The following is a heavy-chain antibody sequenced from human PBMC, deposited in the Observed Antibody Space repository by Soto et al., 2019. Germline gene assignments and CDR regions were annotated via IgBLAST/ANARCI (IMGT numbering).Heavy chain of an antibody. CDR1: GDSVTSGSLY. CDR2: ICCSGRT. CDR3: VVGADLGEFPMYYFDY. J-gene: IGHJ4*02. V-gene: IGHV4-61*01. D-gene: IGHD3-16*01. Sequence: SETLSLTCTVSGDSVTSGSLYWSWIRQPPGKGLEWIGYICCSGRTMYNPSLKSRVTISTDTSKNQFSLKLFSVTAADTAVYYCVVGADLGEFPMYYFDYWGQGTLVTVSS.